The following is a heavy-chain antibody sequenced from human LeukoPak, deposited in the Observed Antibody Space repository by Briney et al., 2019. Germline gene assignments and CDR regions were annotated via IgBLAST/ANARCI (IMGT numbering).Heavy chain of an antibody. D-gene: IGHD3-22*01. CDR2: IYTSGST. V-gene: IGHV4-4*07. J-gene: IGHJ4*02. Sequence: SETLFLTCTVSGGSISSYYWSWIRQPAGEGLEWIGRIYTSGSTNYNPFLKSRVTMSVDTSKNQFSLKLSSVTAAGTAVYYCARGYYDSSGYSGHALFDYWGQGTLVTVSS. CDR1: GGSISSYY. CDR3: ARGYYDSSGYSGHALFDY.